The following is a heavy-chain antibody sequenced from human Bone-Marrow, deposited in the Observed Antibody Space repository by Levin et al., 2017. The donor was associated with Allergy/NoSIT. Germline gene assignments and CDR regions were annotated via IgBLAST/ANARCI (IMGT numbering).Heavy chain of an antibody. CDR3: ARDYYCSSTSCPRGHWFDP. CDR1: GFTFSSYE. V-gene: IGHV3-48*03. Sequence: GGSLRLSCAASGFTFSSYEMNWVRQAPGKGLEWVSYISSSGSTIYYADSVKGRFTISRDNAKNSLYLQMNSLRAEDTAVYYCARDYYCSSTSCPRGHWFDPWGQGTLVTVSS. J-gene: IGHJ5*02. CDR2: ISSSGSTI. D-gene: IGHD2-2*01.